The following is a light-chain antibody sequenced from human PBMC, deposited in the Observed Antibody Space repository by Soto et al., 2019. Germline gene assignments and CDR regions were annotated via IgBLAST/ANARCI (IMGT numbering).Light chain of an antibody. J-gene: IGKJ1*01. CDR3: QQYGGSTRT. CDR2: GAS. Sequence: IVLTQSPGTLSLSPGETATLSCRASQSVTTQLAWYQQKPGQAPRLIIHGASSRATGIPDRISGSGSGTDFTLTISRLEPEDFSVSYCQQYGGSTRTCGQGTKVEIK. CDR1: QSVTTQ. V-gene: IGKV3-20*01.